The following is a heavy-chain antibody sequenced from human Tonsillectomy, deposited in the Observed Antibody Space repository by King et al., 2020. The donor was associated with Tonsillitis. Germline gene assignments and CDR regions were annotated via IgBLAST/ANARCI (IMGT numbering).Heavy chain of an antibody. CDR2: IYYSGST. J-gene: IGHJ4*02. D-gene: IGHD3-16*02. Sequence: QLQESGPGLVKPSETLSLTCTVSGGSISSYYWSWIRQPPGKGLEWIGYIYYSGSTNYNPSLKSRVTISVDTSTNQFSLKLSSVTAADTAGYYCSRVLSSRGGKGVFDYWGQGTLVTVSS. V-gene: IGHV4-59*01. CDR3: SRVLSSRGGKGVFDY. CDR1: GGSISSYY.